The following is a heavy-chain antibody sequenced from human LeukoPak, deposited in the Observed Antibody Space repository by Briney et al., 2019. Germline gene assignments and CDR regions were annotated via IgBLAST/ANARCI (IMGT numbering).Heavy chain of an antibody. Sequence: GASVKVSCKASGYTFTSYYMHWVRQAPGQGLEWMGIINPSGGSTSYAQKFQGRVTMTRDMSTSTVYMELSSLTSEDTAVYYCARGFYAGERSGYNKEFDLWGQGTLVTVSS. V-gene: IGHV1-46*03. CDR1: GYTFTSYY. J-gene: IGHJ4*02. D-gene: IGHD5-24*01. CDR3: ARGFYAGERSGYNKEFDL. CDR2: INPSGGST.